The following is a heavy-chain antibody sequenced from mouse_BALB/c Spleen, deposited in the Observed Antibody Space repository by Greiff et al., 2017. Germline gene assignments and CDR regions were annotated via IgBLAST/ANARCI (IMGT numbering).Heavy chain of an antibody. Sequence: QVQLQQSGAELMKPGASVKISCKATGYTFSSYWIEWVKQRPGHGLEWIGEILPGSGSTNYNEKFKGKATFTADTSSNTAYMQLSSLTSEDSAVYYCTIQWGDYWGQGTTLTVSS. V-gene: IGHV1-9*01. CDR2: ILPGSGST. J-gene: IGHJ2*01. CDR3: TIQWGDY. CDR1: GYTFSSYW.